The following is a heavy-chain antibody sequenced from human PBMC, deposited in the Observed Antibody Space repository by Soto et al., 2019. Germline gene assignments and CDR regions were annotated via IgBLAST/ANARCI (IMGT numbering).Heavy chain of an antibody. Sequence: GGSLRLSCAASGFICSSYDMSWVRQAPGKGLEWVSTILVDGRTFYVDSVKGRFTITRDSSQNTVYLQMNSLTAGDTALYYCAKATATGGGAFDICGQGTMVTVSS. V-gene: IGHV3-23*01. CDR1: GFICSSYD. D-gene: IGHD2-8*02. J-gene: IGHJ3*02. CDR2: ILVDGRT. CDR3: AKATATGGGAFDI.